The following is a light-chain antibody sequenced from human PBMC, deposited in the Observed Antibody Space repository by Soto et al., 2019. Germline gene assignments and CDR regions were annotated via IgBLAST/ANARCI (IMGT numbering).Light chain of an antibody. CDR3: QHYDHLPPFT. CDR2: GAS. V-gene: IGKV1-33*01. Sequence: DIQMTQSPSSLSASVGDRVTITCQASQDIRKYLSWYQQKPGRAPKLLIYGASNLETGVPSRFSGSGYGSDFTFTISSLQTEDVTTYYCQHYDHLPPFTFGHGTKVAVK. J-gene: IGKJ3*01. CDR1: QDIRKY.